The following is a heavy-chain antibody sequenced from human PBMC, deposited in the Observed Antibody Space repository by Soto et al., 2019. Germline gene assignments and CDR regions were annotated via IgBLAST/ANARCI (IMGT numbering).Heavy chain of an antibody. J-gene: IGHJ5*02. CDR2: IIPVLNMS. D-gene: IGHD3-16*01. CDR1: GGTFSTYT. V-gene: IGHV1-69*02. Sequence: SVTVSCKTFGGTFSTYTISWVRQDPGQGLIWMVSIIPVLNMSNIDPTVLGRLTIAADESTSTSYLELGSLSREDTAIYFCATLGAQNDHWG. CDR3: ATLGAQNDH.